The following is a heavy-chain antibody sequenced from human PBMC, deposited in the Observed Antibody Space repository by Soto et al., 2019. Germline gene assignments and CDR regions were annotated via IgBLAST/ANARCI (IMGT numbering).Heavy chain of an antibody. D-gene: IGHD6-13*01. V-gene: IGHV3-23*01. Sequence: PGGSLRLSCVVSGFTFSSYAMSWVRQAPGKGLEWISGISGTGDGSNSANSVKGRFIISRDNSKNTLYLQMNSLRAEDTAVYYCAKDQLTAGGTYFYYYGVDVWGQGTTVTVSS. CDR1: GFTFSSYA. CDR2: ISGTGDGS. J-gene: IGHJ6*02. CDR3: AKDQLTAGGTYFYYYGVDV.